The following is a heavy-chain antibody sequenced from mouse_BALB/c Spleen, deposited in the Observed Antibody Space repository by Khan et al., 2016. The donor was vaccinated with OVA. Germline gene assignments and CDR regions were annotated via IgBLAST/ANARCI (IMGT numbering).Heavy chain of an antibody. CDR1: GFTFSNFG. J-gene: IGHJ4*01. CDR2: IRSGSSLI. CDR3: AQRIATGETYVMDY. V-gene: IGHV5-17*02. Sequence: EVQLVESGGGLVQPGGSRKLSCAASGFTFSNFGMHWVRQAPEGGLEWVAYIRSGSSLIYFADIVKGRFTISRDNSNNILFLQMTSLRSEDTAMYYCAQRIATGETYVMDYWGQGTSVTVSS.